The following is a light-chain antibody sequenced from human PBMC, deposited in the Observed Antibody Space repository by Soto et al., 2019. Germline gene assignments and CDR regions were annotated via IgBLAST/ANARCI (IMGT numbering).Light chain of an antibody. V-gene: IGLV3-21*02. J-gene: IGLJ3*02. CDR1: NIGSKS. CDR2: DDT. Sequence: SYELTQPPSVSVAPGQTARITCEGHNIGSKSVHWYQLRPGQAPVVVVYDDTDRPSGIPERFSGSNSGNTATLTITRVEAGDGADYYCQVRDSSNDYLVFGGGTKLNVL. CDR3: QVRDSSNDYLV.